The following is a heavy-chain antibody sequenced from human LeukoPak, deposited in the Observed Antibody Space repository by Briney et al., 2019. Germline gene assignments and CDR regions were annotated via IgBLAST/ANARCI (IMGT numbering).Heavy chain of an antibody. CDR2: ISGYSGST. CDR3: ARGHSSGRDYYFDT. J-gene: IGHJ4*02. CDR1: GYTFATYS. Sequence: ASVKVPCKTSGYTFATYSINWVRLAAGQGLEWMGWISGYSGSTNYAQKLQGRVTMTTDTSTTTAYMELRSLKSDDTAVYYCARGHSSGRDYYFDTWGQGTLVTVSS. V-gene: IGHV1-18*01. D-gene: IGHD6-19*01.